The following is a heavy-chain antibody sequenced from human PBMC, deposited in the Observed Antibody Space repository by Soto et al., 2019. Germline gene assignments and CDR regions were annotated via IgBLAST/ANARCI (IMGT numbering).Heavy chain of an antibody. D-gene: IGHD1-26*01. CDR3: ARILGSYFDPYYFDY. J-gene: IGHJ4*02. CDR1: GGSISSSSYY. CDR2: IYYSGST. V-gene: IGHV4-39*01. Sequence: PETLSLTSTVSGGSISSSSYYWGWIRQPPGKGLEWIGSIYYSGSTYYNPSLKSRVTISVDTSKNQFSLKLSSVTAADTAVYYCARILGSYFDPYYFDYWGQGTLVTVSS.